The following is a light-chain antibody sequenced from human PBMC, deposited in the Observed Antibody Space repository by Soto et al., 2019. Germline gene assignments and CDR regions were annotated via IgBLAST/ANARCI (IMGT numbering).Light chain of an antibody. J-gene: IGKJ5*01. CDR3: QQRSNWPIT. CDR2: DAS. CDR1: QSVSSY. V-gene: IGKV3-11*01. Sequence: ETVLTQSPATLSLSPGEIATLSFSASQSVSSYLAWYQQKPGQAPRLLIYDASNRATGIPARFSGSGSGTDFTLTISSLEPEDFAVYYCQQRSNWPITFGQGTRLEI.